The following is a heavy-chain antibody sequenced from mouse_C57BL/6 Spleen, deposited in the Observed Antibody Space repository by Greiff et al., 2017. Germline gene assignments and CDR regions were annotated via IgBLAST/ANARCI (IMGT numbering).Heavy chain of an antibody. D-gene: IGHD2-1*01. J-gene: IGHJ2*01. CDR1: GFNITDYY. CDR3: ARGGNYVGNYFNY. Sequence: VQLQQSGPELVKPGASVKLSCTASGFNITDYYMHWVKQRTEKGLEWIGRIDPEDGETKYAPKFQGTATITADTSSNTAYLQLSSLTSEDTAVYYCARGGNYVGNYFNYWGQSTTLAGFS. V-gene: IGHV14-2*01. CDR2: IDPEDGET.